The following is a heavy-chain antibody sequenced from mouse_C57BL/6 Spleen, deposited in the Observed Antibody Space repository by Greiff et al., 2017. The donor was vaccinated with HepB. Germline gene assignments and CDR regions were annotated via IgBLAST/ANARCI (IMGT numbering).Heavy chain of an antibody. CDR3: ARNGSSYGYYED. Sequence: VQLQQPGAELVMPGASVKLSCKASGYTFTSYWMHWVKQRPGQGLEWIGEIDPSDSYTNYNQKFKGKSTLTVDKSSSTAYMQLSSLTSEDSAVYYWARNGSSYGYYEDWGKGTTVTVSS. CDR2: IDPSDSYT. V-gene: IGHV1-69*01. J-gene: IGHJ1*03. D-gene: IGHD1-1*01. CDR1: GYTFTSYW.